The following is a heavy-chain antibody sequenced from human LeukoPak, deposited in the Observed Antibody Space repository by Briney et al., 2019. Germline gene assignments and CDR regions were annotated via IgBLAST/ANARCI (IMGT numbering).Heavy chain of an antibody. V-gene: IGHV3-33*01. CDR2: IWYDGSNK. D-gene: IGHD5-24*01. CDR3: AALRADNSPSWANYY. J-gene: IGHJ4*02. CDR1: GFTFSSYG. Sequence: GRSLRLSCAASGFTFSSYGMHWVRQAPGKGLEWVAVIWYDGSNKYYADSVKGRFTISRDNSKNTLYLQMNSLRAEDTAVYYCAALRADNSPSWANYYLGQGTLVTVSS.